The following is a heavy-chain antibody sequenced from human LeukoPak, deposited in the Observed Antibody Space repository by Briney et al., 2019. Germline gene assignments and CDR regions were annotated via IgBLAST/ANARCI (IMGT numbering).Heavy chain of an antibody. J-gene: IGHJ6*03. CDR1: GGSFSGYY. V-gene: IGHV4-34*01. CDR2: INHSGST. CDR3: ARRRVGATFYYYYYMDV. D-gene: IGHD1-26*01. Sequence: SETLSLTCAVYGGSFSGYYWSWIRQPPGKGLEWIGEINHSGSTNYNPSLKSRVTLSVDTSKNQFSLKLSSVTAADTSVYYCARRRVGATFYYYYYMDVWGKGTTVTVSS.